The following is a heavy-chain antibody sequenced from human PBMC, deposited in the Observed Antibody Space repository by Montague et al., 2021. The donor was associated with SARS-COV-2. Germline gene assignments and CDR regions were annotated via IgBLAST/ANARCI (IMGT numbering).Heavy chain of an antibody. CDR2: ISYDGSNK. V-gene: IGHV3-30*04. CDR3: ARVFSSSGLWFDP. CDR1: GFTFSSYA. Sequence: SLRLSCAASGFTFSSYAMHWVRQAPGKGLEWVAVISYDGSNKYYADSVKGRFTISRDNSKNTLYLQMNSLRAGDTAVYYCARVFSSSGLWFDPWGQGTLVTVSS. D-gene: IGHD6-19*01. J-gene: IGHJ5*02.